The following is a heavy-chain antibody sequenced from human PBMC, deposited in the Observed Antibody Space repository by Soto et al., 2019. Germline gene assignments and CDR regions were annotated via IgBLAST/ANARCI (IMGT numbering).Heavy chain of an antibody. D-gene: IGHD5-12*01. CDR3: ASPHTIVATIPGNDAFDI. CDR1: GGTFSSYT. V-gene: IGHV1-69*02. J-gene: IGHJ3*02. CDR2: IIPILGIA. Sequence: ALGKVACKASGGTFSSYTISWVRQAPGQGLEWMGRIIPILGIANYAQKFQGRVTITADKSTSTAYMELSSLRSEDTAVYYCASPHTIVATIPGNDAFDIWGQGTMVTVSS.